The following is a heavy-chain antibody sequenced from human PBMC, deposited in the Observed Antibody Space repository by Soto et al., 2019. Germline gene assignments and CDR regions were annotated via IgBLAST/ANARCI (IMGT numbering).Heavy chain of an antibody. V-gene: IGHV3-30*18. D-gene: IGHD4-17*01. Sequence: QVQLVESGGGAVQPGRSLRLSCAASGFTFSSYGMHWVRQAPGKGLEWVAVISYDGSNKYYADSVKGRFTISRDNSKNTLYLQMNSLRAEDTAVYYCAKGTDYMTTVVFDYWGQGTLVTVSS. CDR3: AKGTDYMTTVVFDY. CDR2: ISYDGSNK. J-gene: IGHJ4*02. CDR1: GFTFSSYG.